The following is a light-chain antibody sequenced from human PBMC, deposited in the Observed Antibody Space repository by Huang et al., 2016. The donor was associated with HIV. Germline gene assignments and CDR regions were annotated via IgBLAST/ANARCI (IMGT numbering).Light chain of an antibody. Sequence: DIVMTQSPDSLAVSLGERATINCKSSQSVLYNSNHRNYLAWYQQKPGQSPKLRIFWAATRNSGVPDRFSGSGSGTDFTLTISSLQAEDVAVYYCQQYYTTPRTFGPGTKVDLK. CDR1: QSVLYNSNHRNY. CDR2: WAA. CDR3: QQYYTTPRT. V-gene: IGKV4-1*01. J-gene: IGKJ3*01.